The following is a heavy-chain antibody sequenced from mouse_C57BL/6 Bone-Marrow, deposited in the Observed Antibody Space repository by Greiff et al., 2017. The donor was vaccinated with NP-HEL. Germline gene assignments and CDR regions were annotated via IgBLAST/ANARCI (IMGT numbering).Heavy chain of an antibody. J-gene: IGHJ3*01. CDR3: ARGYPFAY. CDR2: INPNNGGT. V-gene: IGHV1-26*01. CDR1: GYTFTDYY. Sequence: EVQLQQSGPELVKPGASVKISCKASGYTFTDYYMNWVKQSHGKSLEWIGDINPNNGGTSYNQKFKGKATLTEDKSSSTAYMELRSLTSEDSAVYYCARGYPFAYWGQGTLVTVSA. D-gene: IGHD1-2*01.